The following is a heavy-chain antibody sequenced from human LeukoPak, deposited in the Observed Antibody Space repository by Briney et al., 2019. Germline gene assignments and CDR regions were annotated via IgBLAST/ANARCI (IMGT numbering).Heavy chain of an antibody. D-gene: IGHD3-10*01. CDR2: IYYSGST. Sequence: SETLSLTCTVSGGSISSSSYYWGWIRQPPGKGLEWIGSIYYSGSTYYNPSLKSRVTISVDTSKNQFSLKLSSVTAADTAVYYCEGSMIVPSPFRLLWFGEPYLGAFDIWGQGTMVTVSS. J-gene: IGHJ3*02. CDR3: EGSMIVPSPFRLLWFGEPYLGAFDI. CDR1: GGSISSSSYY. V-gene: IGHV4-39*07.